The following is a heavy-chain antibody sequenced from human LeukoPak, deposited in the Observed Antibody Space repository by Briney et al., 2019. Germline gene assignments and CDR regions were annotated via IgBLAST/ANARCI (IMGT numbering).Heavy chain of an antibody. CDR2: INHSGST. CDR3: ARGGRYYDFWSGYPAAIDY. D-gene: IGHD3-3*01. V-gene: IGHV4-34*01. Sequence: PSETQSLTCAVYGGSFSSYYWSWIRQPPGKGLEWIGEINHSGSTNYNPSPKSRVTISVDTSKNQFSLKLSSVTAADTAVYYCARGGRYYDFWSGYPAAIDYWGQGTLLTVSS. J-gene: IGHJ4*02. CDR1: GGSFSSYY.